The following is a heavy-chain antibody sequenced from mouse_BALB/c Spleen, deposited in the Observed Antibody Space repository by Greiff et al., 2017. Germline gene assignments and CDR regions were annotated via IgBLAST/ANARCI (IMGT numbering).Heavy chain of an antibody. CDR1: GYTFTSYV. J-gene: IGHJ3*01. CDR3: ARPYGNYDAWFAY. V-gene: IGHV1-14*01. CDR2: INPYNDGT. D-gene: IGHD2-1*01. Sequence: VQLKESGPELVKPGASVKMSCKASGYTFTSYVMHWVKQKPGQGLEWIGYINPYNDGTKYNEKFKGKATLTSDKSSSTAYMELSSLTSEDSAVYYCARPYGNYDAWFAYWGQGTLVTVSA.